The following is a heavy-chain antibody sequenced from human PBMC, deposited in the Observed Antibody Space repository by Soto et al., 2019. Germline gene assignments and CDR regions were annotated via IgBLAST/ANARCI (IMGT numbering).Heavy chain of an antibody. V-gene: IGHV4-31*03. CDR2: IYYSGST. CDR3: ARGLSETLFDN. CDR1: GGSINTGGYY. D-gene: IGHD3-16*02. Sequence: QVQLQESGTGRVKPSQTLSLTCTVSGGSINTGGYYWTWIRQHPGKGLEWIGYIYYSGSTYFNPSLKTRVTISVDTSKNHFSLKLNSVTAADTAVYYCARGLSETLFDNWRQGTLVTVSS. J-gene: IGHJ4*02.